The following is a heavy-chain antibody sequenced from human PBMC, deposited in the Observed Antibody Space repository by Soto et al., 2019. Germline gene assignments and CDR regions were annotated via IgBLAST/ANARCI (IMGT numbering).Heavy chain of an antibody. D-gene: IGHD2-15*01. Sequence: QVQLVQSGAEMKKLGASVKVSCKASGYSFTHYYVHWVRQAPGQGLEWMGWINPYTSTTTYAPKFEGRISRTRDKSVSTAYMERSGLRSDASAIDCGARASGSPLTVDAPQGFWGQGTLVAVSS. V-gene: IGHV1-2*02. CDR1: GYSFTHYY. CDR2: INPYTSTT. CDR3: ARASGSPLTVDAPQGF. J-gene: IGHJ4*02.